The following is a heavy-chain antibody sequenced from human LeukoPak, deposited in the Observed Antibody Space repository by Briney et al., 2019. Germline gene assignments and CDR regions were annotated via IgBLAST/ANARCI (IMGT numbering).Heavy chain of an antibody. CDR1: GGAFSGYS. J-gene: IGHJ4*02. CDR3: ARGRSYEYGDYDY. V-gene: IGHV4-34*01. CDR2: IDPNGTT. D-gene: IGHD3-16*01. Sequence: SETLSLTCAVYGGAFSGYSWSWIRQPPGKGLEWIGEIDPNGTTNYNPSLKSRVIVSVDTSKNQFSLNLNSVTAADTALYYCARGRSYEYGDYDYWGQGTLVTVSS.